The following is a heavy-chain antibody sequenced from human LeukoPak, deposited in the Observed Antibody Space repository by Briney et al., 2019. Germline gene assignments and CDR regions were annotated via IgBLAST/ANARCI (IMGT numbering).Heavy chain of an antibody. V-gene: IGHV4-59*12. CDR3: ARLLDYDNSGDPDTFDM. D-gene: IGHD3-22*01. J-gene: IGHJ3*02. Sequence: PSETLSLTCTGAGGSSSSYYWTWVRQTPGKRLEWIAFINTYNNGRTKYNPSLQRRVTISLDTYKNHFSLQLRSVTAADTAVYCCARLLDYDNSGDPDTFDMWGQGTMVTVCS. CDR2: INTYNNGRT. CDR1: GGSSSSYY.